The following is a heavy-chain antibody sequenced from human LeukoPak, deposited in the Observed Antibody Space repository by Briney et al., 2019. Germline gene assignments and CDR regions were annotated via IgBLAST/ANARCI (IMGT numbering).Heavy chain of an antibody. Sequence: ASVKVSCKASGFTFTAYDLHWVRQAPGHGPEWMGRINTNSGDTNHGQKFQDRVTMTRDTSITTVYMELSRLTSDDTAVYYCARDRLSAAGRGGWGPGTLVTVSS. V-gene: IGHV1-2*06. J-gene: IGHJ4*02. CDR2: INTNSGDT. CDR1: GFTFTAYD. D-gene: IGHD6-13*01. CDR3: ARDRLSAAGRGG.